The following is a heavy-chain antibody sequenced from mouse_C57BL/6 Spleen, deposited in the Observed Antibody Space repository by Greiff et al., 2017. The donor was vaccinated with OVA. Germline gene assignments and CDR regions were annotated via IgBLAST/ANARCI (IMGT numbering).Heavy chain of an antibody. Sequence: QVQLQQSGAELVKPGASVKISCKASGYAFSSYWMNWVKQRPGKGLEWIGKIYPGDGDTNYNGKFKGKATLTADKASSTAYMQLSSLTSEDSAVYFCARGAPTVVGYYAMDYWGQGTSVTVSS. CDR1: GYAFSSYW. V-gene: IGHV1-80*01. D-gene: IGHD1-1*01. CDR2: IYPGDGDT. J-gene: IGHJ4*01. CDR3: ARGAPTVVGYYAMDY.